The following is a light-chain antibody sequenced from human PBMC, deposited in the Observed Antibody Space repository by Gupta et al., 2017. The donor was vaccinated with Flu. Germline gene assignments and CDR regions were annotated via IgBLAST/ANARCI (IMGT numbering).Light chain of an antibody. CDR1: SSDVGGHNY. CDR3: SSYTSSSTLEWV. J-gene: IGLJ3*02. Sequence: SALTQPASVSGSPGQSITISCTEPSSDVGGHNYVSCYQQHPGKAPKLMIYEVSNRPSGVSNRFSGSKSGNTASLTISGLQAEDEADYYCSSYTSSSTLEWVFGGGTKLTVL. CDR2: EVS. V-gene: IGLV2-14*01.